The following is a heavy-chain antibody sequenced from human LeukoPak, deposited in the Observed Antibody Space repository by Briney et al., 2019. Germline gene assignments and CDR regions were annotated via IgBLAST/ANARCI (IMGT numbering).Heavy chain of an antibody. CDR2: TYPGDSDT. CDR3: ARRLRFAEGAYFDY. CDR1: GYSFTRYW. J-gene: IGHJ4*02. D-gene: IGHD3-16*01. V-gene: IGHV5-51*01. Sequence: GESLKISCKTSGYSFTRYWIGGVRQMPGKGLEWMGITYPGDSDTAYSPSLQGQVTISADRSISTAYLQWNSLKASDTGIYYCARRLRFAEGAYFDYWGQGTLVTVSS.